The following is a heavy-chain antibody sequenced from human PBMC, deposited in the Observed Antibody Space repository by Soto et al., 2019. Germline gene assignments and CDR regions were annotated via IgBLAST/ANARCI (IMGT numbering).Heavy chain of an antibody. Sequence: GGSLRLSCAASGFTFSSYAMSWVRQAPGKGLEWVSAISGSGGSTYYADSVKGRFTISRDNSKNTLYLQMNSLRAEDTAVYYCAKAMEGYCTNGVCSLHYYYYYYYMDVWGKGTTVTVSS. CDR1: GFTFSSYA. J-gene: IGHJ6*03. D-gene: IGHD2-8*01. CDR3: AKAMEGYCTNGVCSLHYYYYYYYMDV. CDR2: ISGSGGST. V-gene: IGHV3-23*01.